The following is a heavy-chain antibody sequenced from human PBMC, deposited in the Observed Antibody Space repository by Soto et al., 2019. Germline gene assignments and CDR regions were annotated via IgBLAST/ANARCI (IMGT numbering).Heavy chain of an antibody. J-gene: IGHJ3*02. CDR1: GGSISSYY. D-gene: IGHD3-10*01. Sequence: PSETLSLTCTVSGGSISSYYWSWIRQPPGKGLEWIGYFYYSGSTYYNPSLKSRVTISVDTSKNQFSLKLSSVTAADTAVYYCAKGGSGSYSNAFDIWGQGTMVTVS. CDR2: FYYSGST. CDR3: AKGGSGSYSNAFDI. V-gene: IGHV4-59*04.